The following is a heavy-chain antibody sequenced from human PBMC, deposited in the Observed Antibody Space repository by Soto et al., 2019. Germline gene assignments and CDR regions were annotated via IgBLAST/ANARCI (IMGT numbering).Heavy chain of an antibody. CDR1: GFTFSSYS. CDR3: ARGPSSGWYKFDY. D-gene: IGHD6-19*01. V-gene: IGHV3-48*02. Sequence: PGGSLRLSCAASGFTFSSYSMNWVRQAPGKGLEWVSYISSSSSTIYYADSVKGRFTISRDNAKNPLYLQMNSLRDEDTAVYYCARGPSSGWYKFDYWGQGTLVTVSS. CDR2: ISSSSSTI. J-gene: IGHJ4*02.